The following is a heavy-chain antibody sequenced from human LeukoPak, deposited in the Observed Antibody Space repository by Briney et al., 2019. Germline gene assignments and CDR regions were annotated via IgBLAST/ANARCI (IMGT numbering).Heavy chain of an antibody. V-gene: IGHV1-69*13. D-gene: IGHD1-26*01. CDR3: ARESGSFSSYFDY. Sequence: EASVKVSCKASGGTFSSYAISWVRQAPGQGLEWMGGIIPIFGTANYAQKFQGRVTITADESTSTAYMELSSLRSEDTAVYYCARESGSFSSYFDYWGQGTLVTVSS. CDR1: GGTFSSYA. CDR2: IIPIFGTA. J-gene: IGHJ4*02.